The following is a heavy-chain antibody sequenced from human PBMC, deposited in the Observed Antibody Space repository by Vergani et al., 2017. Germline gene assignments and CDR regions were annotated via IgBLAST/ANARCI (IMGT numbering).Heavy chain of an antibody. CDR2: IYYSGST. Sequence: QLQLQESGPGLVKPSETLSLTCTVSGGSISSSSYYWGWIRQPPGKGLEWIGSIYYSGSTNYNPSLKSRVTISVDTSKNQFSLKLSSVTAADTAVYYCARAVGYSYGFDYWGQGTLVTVSS. CDR1: GGSISSSSYY. D-gene: IGHD5-18*01. CDR3: ARAVGYSYGFDY. J-gene: IGHJ4*02. V-gene: IGHV4-39*07.